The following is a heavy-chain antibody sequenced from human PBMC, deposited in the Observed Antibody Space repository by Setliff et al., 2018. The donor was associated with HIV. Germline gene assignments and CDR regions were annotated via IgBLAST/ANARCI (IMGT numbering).Heavy chain of an antibody. V-gene: IGHV1-69-2*01. CDR2: VDPEDGET. Sequence: ASVKVSCKASGYTFTDYYMHWVQQAPGKGLEWMGRVDPEDGETIYAEKFQGRVTITADTSTDTAYMELSSLSSEDTAVYYCATGRKGRGYSYGYLKSFVDYWGQGTLVTVS. D-gene: IGHD5-18*01. J-gene: IGHJ4*02. CDR3: ATGRKGRGYSYGYLKSFVDY. CDR1: GYTFTDYY.